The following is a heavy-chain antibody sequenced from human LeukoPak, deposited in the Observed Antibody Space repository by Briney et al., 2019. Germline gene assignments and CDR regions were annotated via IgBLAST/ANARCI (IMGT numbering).Heavy chain of an antibody. J-gene: IGHJ4*02. CDR3: ARWTGYPGSYYFDS. V-gene: IGHV4-61*09. Sequence: SETLSLTCTVSGGSISSGTYYWSWLRQPAGKGLEWIGHIYTSGSTNYNASLKSRVTISLDMSKNQFSLTLSSVTAAGTAVYYCARWTGYPGSYYFDSWGQGFLVTVSS. D-gene: IGHD3/OR15-3a*01. CDR2: IYTSGST. CDR1: GGSISSGTYY.